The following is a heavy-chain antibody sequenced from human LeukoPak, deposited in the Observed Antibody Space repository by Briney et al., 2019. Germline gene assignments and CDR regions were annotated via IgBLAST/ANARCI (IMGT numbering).Heavy chain of an antibody. Sequence: GGSLRLSCAASGFTFTNYAMDWVRQAPGKGLEWVSALSGSGGSTYYADSVKGRFTISRDNSKNTLYLQMNSLRAEDTAVYFCAKNFYGDYNVFFDYWGQGPWSPSPQ. CDR1: GFTFTNYA. CDR2: LSGSGGST. CDR3: AKNFYGDYNVFFDY. J-gene: IGHJ4*02. D-gene: IGHD4-17*01. V-gene: IGHV3-23*01.